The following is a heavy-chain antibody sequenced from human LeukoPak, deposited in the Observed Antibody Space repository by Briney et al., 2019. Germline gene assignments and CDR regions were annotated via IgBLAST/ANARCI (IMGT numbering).Heavy chain of an antibody. Sequence: NPSETLSLTCAVYGGSFSGYYWSWIRQPPGKGLEWIGEINHSGSTNYNPSLKSRVTISVDTSKNQFSLNLTSVTAADTAVYYCAAQILLCHYYWGQGTLVTVSS. J-gene: IGHJ4*02. D-gene: IGHD2/OR15-2a*01. CDR3: AAQILLCHYY. V-gene: IGHV4-34*01. CDR1: GGSFSGYY. CDR2: INHSGST.